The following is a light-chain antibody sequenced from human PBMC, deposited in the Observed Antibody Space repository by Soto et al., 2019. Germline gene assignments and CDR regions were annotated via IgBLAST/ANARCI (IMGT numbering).Light chain of an antibody. V-gene: IGLV2-14*01. CDR1: NSDGGIYDF. Sequence: QSALTQPASVSGTPGQSITISCTGSNSDGGIYDFVSWYQHHPGRAPKLIVSEVSHRPPGVSTRFSGSKSVNTAPLTIVGLQSEDEADYYCISSTSDDVRYVFGTGTKVTVL. CDR3: ISSTSDDVRYV. J-gene: IGLJ1*01. CDR2: EVS.